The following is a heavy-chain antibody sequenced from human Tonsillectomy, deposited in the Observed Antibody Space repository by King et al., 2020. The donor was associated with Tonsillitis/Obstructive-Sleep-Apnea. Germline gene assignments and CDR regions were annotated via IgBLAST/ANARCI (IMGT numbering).Heavy chain of an antibody. CDR2: IYYSGST. V-gene: IGHV4-59*08. D-gene: IGHD5-18*01. Sequence: QLQLQESGPGLVKPSETLSLTCTVSGGSISSYYWSWIRQPPGKGLEWIGYIYYSGSTNYNPSLKSRVTISVDTSKNQFSLKLSSATAADTAVYYCARTRYSYGYHFDYWGQGTLVTVSS. CDR1: GGSISSYY. J-gene: IGHJ4*02. CDR3: ARTRYSYGYHFDY.